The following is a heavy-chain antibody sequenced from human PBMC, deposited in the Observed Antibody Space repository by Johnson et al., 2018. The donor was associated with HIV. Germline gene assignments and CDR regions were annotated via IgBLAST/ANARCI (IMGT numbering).Heavy chain of an antibody. J-gene: IGHJ3*02. CDR2: IYRGGRP. Sequence: VQLVESGGGLIQPGGSLRLSCAASGFTVSSNYMSWVRQAPGKGLEWVSVIYRGGRPSSAASVKGRFTISRDNSKNTLYLPMKSLRTDDTALYYCAKARTTRDAFDIWGQGTMVTVSS. CDR3: AKARTTRDAFDI. D-gene: IGHD1-1*01. CDR1: GFTVSSNY. V-gene: IGHV3-53*01.